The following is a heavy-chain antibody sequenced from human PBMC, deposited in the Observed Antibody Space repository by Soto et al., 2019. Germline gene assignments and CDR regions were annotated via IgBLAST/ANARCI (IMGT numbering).Heavy chain of an antibody. CDR1: GIPFRRLS. D-gene: IGHD2-2*01. CDR2: ISDDGRNK. J-gene: IGHJ6*03. Sequence: GALRVSAVDPGIPFRRLSLYWVRHAPSKGLEWVAAISDDGRNKYFADSVKGRFTISRDNSKNTLYLQMNSLRTEDTAVYYCAKDGLVGYCSSTSCYDYYDYY. V-gene: IGHV3-30*18. CDR3: AKDGLVGYCSSTSCYDYYDYY.